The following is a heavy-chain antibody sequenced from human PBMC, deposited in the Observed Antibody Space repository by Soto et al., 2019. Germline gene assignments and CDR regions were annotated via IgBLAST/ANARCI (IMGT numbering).Heavy chain of an antibody. Sequence: ASVKVSCKVSGYTLTGLSMHWVRQAPGKGLEWMGGFDPKDGETIYAQKFQGRVTMTEDTSTDTAYMELSSLRSEDTTVYYCATDHYGAYFDYWGQGTLVTVSS. CDR2: FDPKDGET. V-gene: IGHV1-24*01. CDR3: ATDHYGAYFDY. D-gene: IGHD4-17*01. CDR1: GYTLTGLS. J-gene: IGHJ4*02.